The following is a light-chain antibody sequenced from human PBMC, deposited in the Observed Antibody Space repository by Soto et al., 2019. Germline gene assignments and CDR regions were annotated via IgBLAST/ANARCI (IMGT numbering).Light chain of an antibody. V-gene: IGKV3-15*01. CDR1: QNVITN. CDR3: QQYYTWPRGT. CDR2: SAS. J-gene: IGKJ1*01. Sequence: EILMTQSPATLSVSPGERATLSCRASQNVITNLAWYQQRPGHTPRLLIYSASTRVAGIPASFSGSGSGTEFTPTISSLQSEDFEVYYCQQYYTWPRGTFGQGTKVEIK.